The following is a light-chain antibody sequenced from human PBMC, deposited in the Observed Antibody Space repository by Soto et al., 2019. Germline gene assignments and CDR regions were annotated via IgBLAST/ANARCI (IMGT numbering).Light chain of an antibody. V-gene: IGKV3-11*01. CDR1: QSVDSSY. CDR3: QQRSDWPPT. CDR2: DTS. Sequence: EIVWTQSPGTLSLSPGERATLSCRASQSVDSSYLAWYHQRPGQAPRLLIYDTSNRATGIPARFSGSGSGTDFTLTISSLETEDFAVYYCQQRSDWPPTFGQGTKV. J-gene: IGKJ1*01.